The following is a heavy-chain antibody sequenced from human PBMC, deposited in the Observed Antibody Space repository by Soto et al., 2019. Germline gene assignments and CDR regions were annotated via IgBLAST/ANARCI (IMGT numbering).Heavy chain of an antibody. CDR2: MNPNSGNT. J-gene: IGHJ4*02. CDR1: GYTFTSYD. CDR3: ARGPPYYDFWSGYPRMFYFDY. Sequence: QVQLVQSGAEVKKPGASVKVSCKASGYTFTSYDINWVRQATGQGLEWMGWMNPNSGNTGYAQKFQGRVTMTRNTSISTAYRELSSLRSEDTAVYYCARGPPYYDFWSGYPRMFYFDYWGQGTLVTVSS. V-gene: IGHV1-8*01. D-gene: IGHD3-3*01.